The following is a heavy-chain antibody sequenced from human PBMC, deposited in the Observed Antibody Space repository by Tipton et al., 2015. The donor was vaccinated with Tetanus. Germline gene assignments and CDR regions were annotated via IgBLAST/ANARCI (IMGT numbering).Heavy chain of an antibody. CDR2: ITSSSSTI. CDR3: ARAFFAAATS. Sequence: SLRLSCAASGFTFSGYNMNWVRQAPGKGLEWVSYITSSSSTIYYADSVKGRFTISRDNAKNSLYLQMNSLRDDDTAVYYCARAFFAAATSWGQGTLVTVSS. CDR1: GFTFSGYN. J-gene: IGHJ5*02. V-gene: IGHV3-48*02. D-gene: IGHD6-13*01.